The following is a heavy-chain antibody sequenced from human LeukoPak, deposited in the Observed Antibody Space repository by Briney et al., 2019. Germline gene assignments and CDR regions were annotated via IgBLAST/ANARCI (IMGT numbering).Heavy chain of an antibody. CDR3: ARDGQIYYYYYMDV. CDR2: IGTAGDT. CDR1: GFTFSSYD. V-gene: IGHV3-13*01. J-gene: IGHJ6*03. Sequence: GGSLRLSCAASGFTFSSYDMHWVRQPTGKGLEWVSAIGTAGDTYYSHSVQGRFTISRENAKNSLYLHMNSLRAEDTAVYYCARDGQIYYYYYMDVWGKGTTVTISS.